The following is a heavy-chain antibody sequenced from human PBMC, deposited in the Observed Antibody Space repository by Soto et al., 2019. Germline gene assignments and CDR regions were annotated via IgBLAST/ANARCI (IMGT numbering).Heavy chain of an antibody. CDR3: ARRRIAVADNDPFFDY. CDR1: GGSISSSSYH. J-gene: IGHJ4*02. V-gene: IGHV4-39*01. CDR2: IYYSGST. Sequence: PSETLSLTCTVSGGSISSSSYHWGWIRQPPGKGLEWIGSIYYSGSTYYNPSLKSRVTISVDTSKNQFSLKLSSVTAADTAVYYCARRRIAVADNDPFFDYWGQGTLVTVSS. D-gene: IGHD6-19*01.